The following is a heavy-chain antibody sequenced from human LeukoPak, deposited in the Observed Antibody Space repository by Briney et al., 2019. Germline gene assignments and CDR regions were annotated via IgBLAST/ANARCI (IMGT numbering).Heavy chain of an antibody. Sequence: GGSLRLSCAVSGFTFSNYAFHWVRQAPGKGLEWVAIISYDASNEYYADSVKGRFTISRDNSKSILYPQMNSLRAEDTGVYYCARDGTPLGSGYNYYRGTDVWGQGTTVTVSS. V-gene: IGHV3-30-3*01. CDR1: GFTFSNYA. CDR3: ARDGTPLGSGYNYYRGTDV. CDR2: ISYDASNE. J-gene: IGHJ6*02. D-gene: IGHD6-19*01.